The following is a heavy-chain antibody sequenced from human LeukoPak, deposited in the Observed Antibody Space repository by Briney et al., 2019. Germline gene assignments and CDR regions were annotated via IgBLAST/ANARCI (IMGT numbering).Heavy chain of an antibody. J-gene: IGHJ4*02. D-gene: IGHD3-10*01. Sequence: EAGGSLRLSCAASGFTFSNAWMSWVRQAPGEGLEWVGRIQSKTDGGPTEYAAPVKGRFTISRDDSRNTLYLQMNSLKAGDTGVYYCTTDRGALTNWGPGTLVTVSS. CDR2: IQSKTDGGPT. V-gene: IGHV3-15*01. CDR3: TTDRGALTN. CDR1: GFTFSNAW.